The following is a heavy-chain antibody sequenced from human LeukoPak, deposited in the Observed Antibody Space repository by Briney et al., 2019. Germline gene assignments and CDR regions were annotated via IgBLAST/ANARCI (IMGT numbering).Heavy chain of an antibody. J-gene: IGHJ4*02. V-gene: IGHV1-18*01. Sequence: ASVKVSCKASGYTLNNYGITWVRQAPGQGLEWMGWISPYNGDTNYAQRFQGRVTMTTDTSTSTAYMDLRSLTSDDTAVYYCAKDWRNYGGNYFDYWGQGTLVTVSS. D-gene: IGHD4-23*01. CDR3: AKDWRNYGGNYFDY. CDR1: GYTLNNYG. CDR2: ISPYNGDT.